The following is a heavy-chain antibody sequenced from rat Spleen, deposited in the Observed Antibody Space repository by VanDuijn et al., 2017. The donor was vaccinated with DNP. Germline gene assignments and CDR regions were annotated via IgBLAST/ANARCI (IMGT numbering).Heavy chain of an antibody. Sequence: EVQLQESGPGLVKPSQSLSLTCSVTGYSITSNYWGWIRTFPGNKMEWIGHISYSGGTTYRPSLKSRIYITRDTSKNQFFLQLSSVTTEDTATYYCARWNLGTSTLDYWGQGVMVTVSS. D-gene: IGHD1-5*01. J-gene: IGHJ2*01. V-gene: IGHV3-1*01. CDR1: GYSITSNY. CDR2: ISYSGGT. CDR3: ARWNLGTSTLDY.